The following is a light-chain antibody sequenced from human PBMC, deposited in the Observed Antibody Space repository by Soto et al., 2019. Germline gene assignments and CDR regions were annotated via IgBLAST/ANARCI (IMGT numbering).Light chain of an antibody. CDR1: QSVSSSH. J-gene: IGKJ4*01. CDR3: QHRSNWLA. Sequence: EIVLTQSPDTLSLSPGETATLSCGASQSVSSSHIAWYQQKPGQSPRLLIDGASSRASGIPDRFSGSGSGTDFTLTISRLEPEEFAFYYCQHRSNWLAFGGGTKVEIK. V-gene: IGKV3D-20*02. CDR2: GAS.